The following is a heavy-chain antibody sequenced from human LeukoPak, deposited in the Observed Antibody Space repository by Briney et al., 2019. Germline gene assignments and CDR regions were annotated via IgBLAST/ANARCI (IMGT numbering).Heavy chain of an antibody. J-gene: IGHJ4*02. CDR2: INKDGSQK. D-gene: IGHD1-7*01. CDR1: GFTFSSYW. Sequence: PGGSLRLSCAASGFTFSSYWMTWVRQAPGKGLEWVATINKDGSQKNYVDSVKGRFTISRDNAKNSLYLQMNSLRAEDTAVYYCARDIPRGTNTLDYWGQGTLVTVSS. CDR3: ARDIPRGTNTLDY. V-gene: IGHV3-7*01.